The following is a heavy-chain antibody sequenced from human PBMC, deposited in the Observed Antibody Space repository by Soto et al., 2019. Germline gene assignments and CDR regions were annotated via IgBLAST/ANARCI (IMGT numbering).Heavy chain of an antibody. D-gene: IGHD1-7*01. CDR2: IYWDDDK. Sequence: QITLKESGPPLVKPTQTLTLTCTFSGFSLSTSGVGVGWIRQPPGKALEWLALIYWDDDKRYSPSLKSRLTITKDTSKTQVVLTMTNMDPVDTATYYCALAYNWNYSLGYWGQGTLVTVSS. CDR3: ALAYNWNYSLGY. CDR1: GFSLSTSGVG. J-gene: IGHJ4*02. V-gene: IGHV2-5*02.